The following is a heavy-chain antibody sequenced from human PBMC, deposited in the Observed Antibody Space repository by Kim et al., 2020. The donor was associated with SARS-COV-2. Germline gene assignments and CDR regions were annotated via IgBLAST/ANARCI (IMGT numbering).Heavy chain of an antibody. CDR3: AREGGDYPGRGDRDY. CDR1: GFTVSSNY. Sequence: GGSLRLSCAASGFTVSSNYMSWVRQAPGKGLEWVSVIYSGGSTYYADSVKGRFTISRDNSKNTLYLQMNSLRAEDTAVYYCAREGGDYPGRGDRDYWGQGTLVTVSS. V-gene: IGHV3-53*01. D-gene: IGHD4-17*01. CDR2: IYSGGST. J-gene: IGHJ4*02.